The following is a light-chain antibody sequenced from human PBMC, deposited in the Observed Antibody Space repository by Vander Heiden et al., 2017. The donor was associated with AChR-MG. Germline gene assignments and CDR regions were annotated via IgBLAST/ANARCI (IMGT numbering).Light chain of an antibody. CDR3: QQYYSTPPT. Sequence: IVMTQSPDSLAVPLGERATINCKSSQSVLYSSNNKNYLAWYQQKPGQPPKLLIYWASTRESGVPDRFSGSGSGTDFTLTISSLQAEDVAVYSCQQYYSTPPTFGPGTKVDIK. V-gene: IGKV4-1*01. J-gene: IGKJ3*01. CDR2: WAS. CDR1: QSVLYSSNNKNY.